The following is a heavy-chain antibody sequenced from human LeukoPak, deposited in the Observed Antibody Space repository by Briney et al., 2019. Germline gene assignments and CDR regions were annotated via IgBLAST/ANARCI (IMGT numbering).Heavy chain of an antibody. Sequence: GGSLRLSCAASGFTFISYAMHWVRQAPGKGLEWVAVISYDGSNKSYADSVKGRFTISRDNSKNTVYLQMNSLRAEDTAVYYCAREGSEVHYYFDYWGQGTLVTVSS. CDR2: ISYDGSNK. CDR1: GFTFISYA. CDR3: AREGSEVHYYFDY. V-gene: IGHV3-30*04. J-gene: IGHJ4*02. D-gene: IGHD6-25*01.